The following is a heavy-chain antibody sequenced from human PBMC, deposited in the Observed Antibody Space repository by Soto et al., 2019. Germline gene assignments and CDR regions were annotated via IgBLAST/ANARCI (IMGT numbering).Heavy chain of an antibody. D-gene: IGHD6-19*01. V-gene: IGHV4-59*08. CDR2: VYYRGST. CDR1: GVSISNSNTY. J-gene: IGHJ4*02. CDR3: AGGGGSYSSGWYYDS. Sequence: QVQLQESGPGLVKPSETMSLTCTVAGVSISNSNTYWNWVRQPPGKGLEWIGFVYYRGSTKYNPSLEGRVTISGAASRNKLSLELTSVTATATAVYYCAGGGGSYSSGWYYDSWGQGTLVTVSS.